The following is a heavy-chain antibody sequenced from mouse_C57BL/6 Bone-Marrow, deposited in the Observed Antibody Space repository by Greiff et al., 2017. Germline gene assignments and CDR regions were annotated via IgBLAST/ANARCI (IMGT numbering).Heavy chain of an antibody. CDR2: ISDGGSCT. CDR1: GFTFSSYA. D-gene: IGHD4-1*01. CDR3: ARENGGAGTWFAY. J-gene: IGHJ3*01. Sequence: EVMLVESGGGLVKPGGSLKLSCAASGFTFSSYAMSWVRQTPEKRLEWVATISDGGSCTYYPDNVKGRFTISRDNAKNNLYLQMSRLKSEDTAMYYCARENGGAGTWFAYWGQGTLVTVSA. V-gene: IGHV5-4*01.